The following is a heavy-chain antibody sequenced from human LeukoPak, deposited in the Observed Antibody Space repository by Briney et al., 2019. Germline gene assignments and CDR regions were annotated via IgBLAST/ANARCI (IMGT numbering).Heavy chain of an antibody. V-gene: IGHV1-18*01. Sequence: ASVKVSCKTSGYTFTTYDINWVRQAPGQGLKWMGRISAYNGYTNYGQKFQGRVTMTTDTSTNTAHMELRSLRSDDTAVYYCARVGTGTRSFDSWGQGTLVTVSS. CDR2: ISAYNGYT. CDR1: GYTFTTYD. CDR3: ARVGTGTRSFDS. D-gene: IGHD1/OR15-1a*01. J-gene: IGHJ4*02.